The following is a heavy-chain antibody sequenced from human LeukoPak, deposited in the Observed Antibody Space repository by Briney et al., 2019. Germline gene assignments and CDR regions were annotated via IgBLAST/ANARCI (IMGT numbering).Heavy chain of an antibody. CDR3: ARARVSGDIFDY. CDR2: IYYSGST. V-gene: IGHV4-31*03. J-gene: IGHJ4*02. D-gene: IGHD4-17*01. Sequence: SETLSLTCTVSGGSISSGGYYWSWIRQHPGKGLEWIGYIYYSGSTYYNPSLKSRVTISVDTSKNQFSLKLSSVTAADTAVYYCARARVSGDIFDYWGQGTLVTVSS. CDR1: GGSISSGGYY.